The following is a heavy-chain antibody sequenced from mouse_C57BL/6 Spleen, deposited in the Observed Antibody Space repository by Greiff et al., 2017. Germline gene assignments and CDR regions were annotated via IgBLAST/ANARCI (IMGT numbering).Heavy chain of an antibody. CDR2: ISSGSSTI. J-gene: IGHJ1*03. CDR1: GFTFSDYG. Sequence: EVMLVESGGGLVKPGGSLKLSCAASGFTFSDYGMHWVRQAPEKGLEWVAYISSGSSTIYYADTVKGRFTISRDNAKNTLFLQMTSLRSEDTAMYYCARPGGSSPHWYFDVWGTGTTVTVSS. V-gene: IGHV5-17*01. D-gene: IGHD1-1*01. CDR3: ARPGGSSPHWYFDV.